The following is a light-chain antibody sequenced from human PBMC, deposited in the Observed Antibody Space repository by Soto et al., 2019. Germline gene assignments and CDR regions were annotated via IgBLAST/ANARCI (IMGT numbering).Light chain of an antibody. CDR2: DAS. CDR1: QSVSSY. V-gene: IGKV3-11*01. Sequence: EIVLTQSPATLSLSPGERATLSCRASQSVSSYLAWYHQKTGQAPRLLIYDASNRATGIPARFSGSGSGTDFTLTISSLEPEDFAVYYCQQRSNWPPVTFGGGTKVEIK. J-gene: IGKJ4*01. CDR3: QQRSNWPPVT.